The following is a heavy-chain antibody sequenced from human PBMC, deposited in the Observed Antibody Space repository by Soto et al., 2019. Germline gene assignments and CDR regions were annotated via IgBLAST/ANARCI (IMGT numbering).Heavy chain of an antibody. CDR2: MSQGGTT. V-gene: IGHV4-59*08. Sequence: SETLALTCTVSGVSIANFFWSWIRQPPGKGLEWIGYMSQGGTTTYNPSLKGRATISVDTSKNQLSLKLTSVTAADTAMYYCARDRGGITVAANPLGEWFDPWGPGTLVTVSS. CDR1: GVSIANFF. D-gene: IGHD6-19*01. J-gene: IGHJ5*02. CDR3: ARDRGGITVAANPLGEWFDP.